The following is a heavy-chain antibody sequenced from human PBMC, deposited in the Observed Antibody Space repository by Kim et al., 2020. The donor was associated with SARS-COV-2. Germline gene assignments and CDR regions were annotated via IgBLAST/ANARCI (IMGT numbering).Heavy chain of an antibody. CDR3: ATDGRHYNFDH. CDR1: GFTFSTFSRYW. D-gene: IGHD1-1*01. J-gene: IGHJ4*02. V-gene: IGHV3-74*01. CDR2: VDSDGSNT. Sequence: GGSLRLSCAAPGFTFSTFSRYWMHWVRQGPGKGLVWVSRVDSDGSNTIYADSVRGRFTISRDNAKNTVYLQMNSLTAEDTAVYYCATDGRHYNFDHWGQGTLVTVSS.